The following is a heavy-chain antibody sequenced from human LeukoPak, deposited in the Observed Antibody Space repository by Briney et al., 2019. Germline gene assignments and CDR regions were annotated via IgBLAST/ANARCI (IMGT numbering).Heavy chain of an antibody. Sequence: PGGSLRLSCAASGFSVSSNYVSWVRQAPGKGLEWVSVIYTGGTTHYAPSVMGRFTISRDDSQNTVHLHMSGLRDEDTALYYCAREGRFQSFDYWGQGTLVGVSS. CDR1: GFSVSSNY. V-gene: IGHV3-53*01. CDR3: AREGRFQSFDY. CDR2: IYTGGTT. J-gene: IGHJ4*02.